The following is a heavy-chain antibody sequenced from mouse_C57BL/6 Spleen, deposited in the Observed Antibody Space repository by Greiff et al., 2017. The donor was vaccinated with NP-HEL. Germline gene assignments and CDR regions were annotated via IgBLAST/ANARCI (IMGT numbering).Heavy chain of an antibody. J-gene: IGHJ2*01. CDR2: ISSGSSTI. CDR1: GFTFSDYG. CDR3: AREHYSSSYSYFGD. Sequence: EVMLVESGGGLVKPGGSLKLSCAASGFTFSDYGMHWVRQAPEKGLEWVAYISSGSSTIYYADTVKGRFTIARDNAKNTLFLQMTSLRSEDTAMYYCAREHYSSSYSYFGDWGQGTTLTVAT. D-gene: IGHD1-1*01. V-gene: IGHV5-17*01.